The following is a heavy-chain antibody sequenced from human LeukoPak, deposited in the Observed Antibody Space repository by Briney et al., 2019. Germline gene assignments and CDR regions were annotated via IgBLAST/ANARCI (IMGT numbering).Heavy chain of an antibody. V-gene: IGHV4-4*07. J-gene: IGHJ3*02. CDR1: GGSISSYY. Sequence: PSETRSLTCTVSGGSISSYYWSWIRQPAGKGLEWIGRIYSSGSTNYNPSLKSRVTMSVDTSKNQFSLKLSSVTAADTAAYYCARGHGNYDFWSGYYTGADDAFDIWGQGTMVTVSS. CDR3: ARGHGNYDFWSGYYTGADDAFDI. CDR2: IYSSGST. D-gene: IGHD3-3*01.